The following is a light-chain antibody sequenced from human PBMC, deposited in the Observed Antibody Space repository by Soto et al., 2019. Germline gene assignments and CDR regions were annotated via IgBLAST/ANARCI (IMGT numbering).Light chain of an antibody. Sequence: DIVMTQSPDSLAVPLGERATINCKSSQSVLYSSNNKNYLGWYQQKPGQAPKLLIYWASIRESGVPDRFSGRGSGTDFTLTISSLQAEDVAVYYCQQYYGSPLTFGGGTKVEIK. CDR1: QSVLYSSNNKNY. CDR2: WAS. J-gene: IGKJ4*01. V-gene: IGKV4-1*01. CDR3: QQYYGSPLT.